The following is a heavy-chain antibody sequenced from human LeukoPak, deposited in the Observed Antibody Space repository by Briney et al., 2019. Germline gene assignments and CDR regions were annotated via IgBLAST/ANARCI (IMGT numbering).Heavy chain of an antibody. CDR3: ARDSSIQYDSSGYFSRGFDI. Sequence: SETLSLTCAVSGSSISIGYYWGWIRQAPGKGLEWIGTVYHSGSTYHNPSLKRRVTISVDMSKNEFSLKLNSVTAADTAVYYCARDSSIQYDSSGYFSRGFDIWGQGTMVSVSS. J-gene: IGHJ3*02. CDR2: VYHSGST. CDR1: GSSISIGYY. D-gene: IGHD3-22*01. V-gene: IGHV4-38-2*02.